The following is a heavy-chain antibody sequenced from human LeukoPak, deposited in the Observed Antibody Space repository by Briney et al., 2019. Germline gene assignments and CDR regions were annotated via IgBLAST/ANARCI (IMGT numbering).Heavy chain of an antibody. Sequence: HPGGSLRLSCAASGFTFSSYWMHWVRQAPGKGLEWVSRINSDGGSTTYADSVKGRFTISRDNAKNTMYLQMSSLRADDSAVYYCGRGGLTGQMAAFDYWGQGALVTVST. J-gene: IGHJ4*02. D-gene: IGHD3-9*01. V-gene: IGHV3-74*01. CDR1: GFTFSSYW. CDR3: GRGGLTGQMAAFDY. CDR2: INSDGGST.